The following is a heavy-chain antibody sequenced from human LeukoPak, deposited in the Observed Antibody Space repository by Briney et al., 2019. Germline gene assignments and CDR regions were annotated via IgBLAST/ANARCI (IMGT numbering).Heavy chain of an antibody. CDR3: ARSRGYCSGGSCYQDY. CDR2: ISAYNGNT. D-gene: IGHD2-15*01. J-gene: IGHJ4*02. Sequence: ASVKVSCKASGYTFTSYDINWVRQTTGQGLEWMGWISAYNGNTNYAQKLQGRVTMTTDTSTSTAYMELRSLRSDDTAVYYCARSRGYCSGGSCYQDYWGQGTLVTVSS. CDR1: GYTFTSYD. V-gene: IGHV1-18*01.